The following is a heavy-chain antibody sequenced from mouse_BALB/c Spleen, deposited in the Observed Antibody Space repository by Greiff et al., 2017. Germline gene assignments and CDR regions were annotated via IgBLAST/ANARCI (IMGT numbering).Heavy chain of an antibody. Sequence: LQQPGSELVRPGASVKLSCKASGYTFTSYWMHWVKQRHGQGLEWIGNIYPGSGSTNYDEKFKSKGTLTVDTSSSTAYMHLSSLTSEDSAVYYCTRDYYGEWYFDVWGAGTTVTVSS. CDR1: GYTFTSYW. D-gene: IGHD1-1*01. V-gene: IGHV1S22*01. J-gene: IGHJ1*01. CDR3: TRDYYGEWYFDV. CDR2: IYPGSGST.